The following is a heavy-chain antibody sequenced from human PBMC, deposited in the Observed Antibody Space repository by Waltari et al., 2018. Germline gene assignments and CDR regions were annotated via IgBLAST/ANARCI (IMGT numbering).Heavy chain of an antibody. CDR2: SSPYNGNT. CDR3: ARGSTYDPFFH. D-gene: IGHD3-3*01. J-gene: IGHJ4*02. Sequence: HVQLVQSGAEVKKPGASVKVSCKASGYTFSNYGISWVRQAPGQGLEWMGWSSPYNGNTNYAQKFQGRVTMTTDTSTSTGYIELRSLTSDDTAVYYCARGSTYDPFFHWGQGTLVTVSS. CDR1: GYTFSNYG. V-gene: IGHV1-18*04.